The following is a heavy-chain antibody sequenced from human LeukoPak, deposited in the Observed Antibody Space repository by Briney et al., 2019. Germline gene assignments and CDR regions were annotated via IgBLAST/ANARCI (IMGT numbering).Heavy chain of an antibody. V-gene: IGHV3-21*01. CDR1: GFTFSSYS. Sequence: GGSLRLSCAASGFTFSSYSMNWVRQAPGKGLEWVSSISSSSSYIYYADSVKGRFTISRDNAKNSLYLQMNSLRAEDTAVYYCARLLGSGSYYTSPDYWGQGTLVTVSS. J-gene: IGHJ4*02. D-gene: IGHD3-10*01. CDR2: ISSSSSYI. CDR3: ARLLGSGSYYTSPDY.